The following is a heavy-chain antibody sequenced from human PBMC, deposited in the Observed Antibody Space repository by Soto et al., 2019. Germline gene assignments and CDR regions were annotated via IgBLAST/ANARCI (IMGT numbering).Heavy chain of an antibody. CDR3: ARARGDSNYWYFDL. CDR2: IYYSGST. V-gene: IGHV4-39*01. CDR1: GGSISSSSYY. D-gene: IGHD2-21*02. J-gene: IGHJ2*01. Sequence: QLQLQESGPGLVKPSETLSLTCTVSGGSISSSSYYWGWIRQPPGKGLEWIGSIYYSGSTYYNPSLKSRVTIPVDTSKNQFALKLSSVTAADTAVYYCARARGDSNYWYFDLWGRGTLVTVSS.